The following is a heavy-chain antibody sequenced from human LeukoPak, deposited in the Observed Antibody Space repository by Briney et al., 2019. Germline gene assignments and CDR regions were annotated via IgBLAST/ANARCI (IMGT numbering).Heavy chain of an antibody. J-gene: IGHJ4*02. CDR3: AKDALGGVFLDY. D-gene: IGHD3-16*01. CDR2: ISYDGSDK. CDR1: GFTFSSYG. Sequence: GGSLRLSCAASGFTFSSYGMHWVRQAPGKGLDWVAVISYDGSDKYYADSVKGRFTIARDNSKNTLYLQMNSLRAEDTAVYYCAKDALGGVFLDYWGQGTLVTVSS. V-gene: IGHV3-30*18.